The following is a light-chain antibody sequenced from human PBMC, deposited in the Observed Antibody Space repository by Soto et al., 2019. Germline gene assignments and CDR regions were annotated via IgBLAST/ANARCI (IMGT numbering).Light chain of an antibody. CDR1: QSVSSSY. CDR2: GAS. J-gene: IGKJ1*01. Sequence: DIVLTQSPATLALSTVEIATLSWRASQSVSSSYLAWYQQKPGQAPRLLIYGASSRATGIPDRFSGSGSGTDFTLTISRLEPEDFAVYYCQQYGSSRWTFGQGTKVDIK. V-gene: IGKV3-20*01. CDR3: QQYGSSRWT.